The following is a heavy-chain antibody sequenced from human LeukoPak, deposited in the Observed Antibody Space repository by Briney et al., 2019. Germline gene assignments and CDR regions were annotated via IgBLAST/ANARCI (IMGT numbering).Heavy chain of an antibody. Sequence: GGTLRLSCAASGFTFSNYGMNWVRQAPGKGLEWVSGITGSGGNTYYADSVKGRFTISRDNSKNTMYLQMNSLRSEDTAVYYCARTPRNGYIEGYWGQGTLVTVSS. J-gene: IGHJ4*02. CDR2: ITGSGGNT. CDR3: ARTPRNGYIEGY. CDR1: GFTFSNYG. D-gene: IGHD5-24*01. V-gene: IGHV3-23*01.